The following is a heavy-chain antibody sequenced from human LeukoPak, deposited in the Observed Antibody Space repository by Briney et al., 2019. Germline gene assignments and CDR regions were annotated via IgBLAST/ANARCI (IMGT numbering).Heavy chain of an antibody. CDR2: IYYSGST. CDR3: ARSSGWSPYYFYMDV. D-gene: IGHD6-19*01. Sequence: SETLSLTCTVSGGSFSTYYWSWIRQPAGKGLEWIGYIYYSGSTNYTPSLKSRVTISVDTSKNQFSLKLSSVTAADTAVYYCARSSGWSPYYFYMDVWVKGTTVSVSS. CDR1: GGSFSTYY. J-gene: IGHJ6*03. V-gene: IGHV4-59*08.